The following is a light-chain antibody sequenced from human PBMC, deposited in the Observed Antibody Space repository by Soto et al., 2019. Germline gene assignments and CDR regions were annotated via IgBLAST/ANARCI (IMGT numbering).Light chain of an antibody. J-gene: IGLJ1*01. CDR1: SSDVGGYNF. Sequence: QSALTQPASVSGSPGQSITISCTGTSSDVGGYNFGSWYQQHPHKAPKLMIYDVNNRPSGVSDRFSGSKSGNTASLTISGLQAEDEADYYCSSYTSSSTPYVFGTGTKLTAL. CDR2: DVN. CDR3: SSYTSSSTPYV. V-gene: IGLV2-14*01.